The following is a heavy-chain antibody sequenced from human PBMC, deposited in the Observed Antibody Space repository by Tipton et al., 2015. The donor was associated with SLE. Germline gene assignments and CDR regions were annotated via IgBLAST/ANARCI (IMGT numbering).Heavy chain of an antibody. V-gene: IGHV3-48*01. CDR2: ISSSSTTI. D-gene: IGHD6-19*01. J-gene: IGHJ4*02. CDR1: GSTFSSYT. Sequence: GSLRLSCAAPGSTFSSYTMNWVRQAPGKGLEWVSYISSSSTTIYYADSVKGRFTISRDNAKNSLYLQMNSLRAEDTAVYYCARDLPSWLASAYFDYWGQGTLVTVSS. CDR3: ARDLPSWLASAYFDY.